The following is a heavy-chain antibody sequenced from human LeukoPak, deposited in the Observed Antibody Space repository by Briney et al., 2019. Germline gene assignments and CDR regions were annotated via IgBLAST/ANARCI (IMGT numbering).Heavy chain of an antibody. CDR2: INPSEGAT. J-gene: IGHJ3*02. D-gene: IGHD3-22*01. V-gene: IGHV1-46*04. CDR1: GYTFTTYF. Sequence: EASVKVSCKPSGYTFTTYFMHWVRQAPGQGLEWMGIINPSEGATSYSQKLKGRVTLTRDTSTTSFFMHLSSLTSDDTAVYYCARGPLLGYDSSASGFDMWGQGTMVTVSS. CDR3: ARGPLLGYDSSASGFDM.